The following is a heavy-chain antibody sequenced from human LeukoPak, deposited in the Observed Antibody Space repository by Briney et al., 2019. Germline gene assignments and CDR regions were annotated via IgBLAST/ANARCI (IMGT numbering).Heavy chain of an antibody. V-gene: IGHV4-38-2*02. D-gene: IGHD1-26*01. J-gene: IGHJ3*02. Sequence: SETLSPTCTVSGYSISSGYYWGWIRQPPGKGLEWIGSIYHSGSTYYSPSLKSRVTISVDTSKNQFSLKLSSVTAADTAVYYCARRSGTYHAFDIWGQGTMVTVSS. CDR3: ARRSGTYHAFDI. CDR1: GYSISSGYY. CDR2: IYHSGST.